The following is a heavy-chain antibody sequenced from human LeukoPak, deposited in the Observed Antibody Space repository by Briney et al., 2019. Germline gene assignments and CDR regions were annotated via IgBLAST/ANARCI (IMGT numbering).Heavy chain of an antibody. CDR2: LNQDGSEK. V-gene: IGHV3-7*05. CDR3: AKDLNWGGDY. D-gene: IGHD7-27*01. Sequence: GGSLRLSCAASGFTFSTYWMSWVRQAPGKGLEWVAILNQDGSEKYYVDSVKGRFTISRDNSKSTLYLQMNSLRADDTAIYYCAKDLNWGGDYWGQGTLVTVSS. J-gene: IGHJ4*02. CDR1: GFTFSTYW.